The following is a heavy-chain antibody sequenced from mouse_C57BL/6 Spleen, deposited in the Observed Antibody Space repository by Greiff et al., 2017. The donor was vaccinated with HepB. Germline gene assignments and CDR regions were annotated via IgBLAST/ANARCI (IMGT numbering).Heavy chain of an antibody. V-gene: IGHV1-81*01. D-gene: IGHD2-4*01. CDR1: GYTFTSYG. Sequence: VHLVESGAELARPGASVKLSCKASGYTFTSYGISWVKQRTGQGLEWIGEIYPRSGNTYYNEKFKGKATLTADKSSSTAYMELRSLTSEDSAVYFCAQMIRGAMDYWGQGTSVTVSS. CDR3: AQMIRGAMDY. J-gene: IGHJ4*01. CDR2: IYPRSGNT.